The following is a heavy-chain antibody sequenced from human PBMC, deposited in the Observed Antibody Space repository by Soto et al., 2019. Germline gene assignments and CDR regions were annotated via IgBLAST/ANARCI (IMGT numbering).Heavy chain of an antibody. J-gene: IGHJ5*02. CDR2: IWYDGSNK. CDR1: GFTFSSYG. CDR3: ARKRSLRWFDP. D-gene: IGHD1-26*01. Sequence: PGGSLRLSCAASGFTFSSYGMHWVRQAPGKGLEWVAVIWYDGSNKYYADSVKGRFTISRDNSKNTLYLQMSSLRSEDTAVYYCARKRSLRWFDPWGQGTLVTVSS. V-gene: IGHV3-33*01.